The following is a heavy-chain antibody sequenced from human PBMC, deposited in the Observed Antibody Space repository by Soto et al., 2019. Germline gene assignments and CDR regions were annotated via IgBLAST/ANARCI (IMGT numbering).Heavy chain of an antibody. CDR2: ISYSGST. Sequence: PSETLSLTCTVSSDSISSYYWSWIRQPPGKRLEWIGYISYSGSTDYNPSLKSRVTISGDTSKNQFSLKLSSVTAADTAVYYCARVMITFGGVIVKSPGAFDIWGQGTMVTVSS. D-gene: IGHD3-16*02. CDR1: SDSISSYY. CDR3: ARVMITFGGVIVKSPGAFDI. V-gene: IGHV4-59*12. J-gene: IGHJ3*02.